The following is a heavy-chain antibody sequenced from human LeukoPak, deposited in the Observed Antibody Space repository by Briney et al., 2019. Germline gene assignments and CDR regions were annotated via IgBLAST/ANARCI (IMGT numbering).Heavy chain of an antibody. D-gene: IGHD3-10*01. CDR3: ARDGSYIGLDV. CDR2: LNWNGGST. CDR1: GFTFEKHG. Sequence: GGSLRLSCAASGFTFEKHGMSWVRQVPGKGLEWVSGLNWNGGSTGYADSVKGRFTVSRDNAKKSLYLQMNSLRAEDTALYYCARDGSYIGLDVWGQGTMVTVSS. V-gene: IGHV3-20*04. J-gene: IGHJ3*01.